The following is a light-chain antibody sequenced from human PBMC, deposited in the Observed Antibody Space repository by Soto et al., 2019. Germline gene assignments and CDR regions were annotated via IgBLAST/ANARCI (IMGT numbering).Light chain of an antibody. V-gene: IGKV3-20*01. Sequence: EIVLTQSPGTLSLSPGERATLSCRASQSVSSDYLARYQQKPGQAPSLLIYGASSRAAGIPDRFSGSGSGTDFTLTISRLEPDDFAVYYCQQYGSSWWTFGQGTKVEIK. CDR1: QSVSSDY. CDR2: GAS. J-gene: IGKJ1*01. CDR3: QQYGSSWWT.